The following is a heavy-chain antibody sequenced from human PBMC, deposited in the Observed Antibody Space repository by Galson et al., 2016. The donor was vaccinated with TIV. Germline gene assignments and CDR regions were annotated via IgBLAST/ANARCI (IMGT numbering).Heavy chain of an antibody. CDR3: ARVRRPADISFYDYYYMDV. Sequence: LSCAASGFTFSGYAMSWVRQAPGKGLQWVSGITGNAVRTYYADSVKGRFTIPRDNSKDTVYLQMNSLRAEDTAVYYCARVRRPADISFYDYYYMDVWGKGTTVTVSS. V-gene: IGHV3-23*01. D-gene: IGHD3-9*01. J-gene: IGHJ6*03. CDR1: GFTFSGYA. CDR2: ITGNAVRT.